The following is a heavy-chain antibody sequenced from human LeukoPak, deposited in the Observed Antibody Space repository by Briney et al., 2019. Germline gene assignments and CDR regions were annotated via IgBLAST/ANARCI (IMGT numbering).Heavy chain of an antibody. J-gene: IGHJ5*02. V-gene: IGHV4-59*01. CDR2: IYYSGGA. CDR1: GGSIRGYY. CDR3: ARGQTATLTDS. Sequence: SGTLSLTCTVSGGSIRGYYWNWIRQPPGKGLEWLGFIYYSGGANYNPSLKSRAIISVDTSKNQCSLKLSSVTASDTAVYYCARGQTATLTDSWGQGTLVTVSS. D-gene: IGHD5-24*01.